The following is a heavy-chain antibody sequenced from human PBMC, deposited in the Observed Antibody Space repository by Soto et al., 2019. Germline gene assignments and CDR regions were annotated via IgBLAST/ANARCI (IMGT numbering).Heavy chain of an antibody. V-gene: IGHV1-45*02. Sequence: QMQLVQSGAEVKKTGSSVTVSCKALGNTFSYRYLHWVRQAPGQALEWMGWITPFSGDVHYAQKFQERVTITRDMSINTAYMQMSSLRSEDTAMYFCASGGACSGPFTWELPDHWGHVTLVTVSS. D-gene: IGHD1-26*01. J-gene: IGHJ4*01. CDR3: ASGGACSGPFTWELPDH. CDR1: GNTFSYRY. CDR2: ITPFSGDV.